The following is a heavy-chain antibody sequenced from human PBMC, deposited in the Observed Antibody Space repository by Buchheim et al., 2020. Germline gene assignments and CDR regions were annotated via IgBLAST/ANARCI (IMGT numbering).Heavy chain of an antibody. Sequence: QVQLQESGPGLVKPSETLSLTCTASGGSISSYYWSWIRQPPGKGLEWIGYISYSGSTNYNPSLQTRVTISVDTSKNQFSPKLSSVTAADTAVYYCARGVNGYSYGVDYWGQGTL. CDR2: ISYSGST. CDR3: ARGVNGYSYGVDY. CDR1: GGSISSYY. D-gene: IGHD5-18*01. J-gene: IGHJ4*02. V-gene: IGHV4-59*01.